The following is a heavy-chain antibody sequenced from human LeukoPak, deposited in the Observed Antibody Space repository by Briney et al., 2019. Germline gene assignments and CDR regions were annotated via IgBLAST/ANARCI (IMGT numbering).Heavy chain of an antibody. J-gene: IGHJ5*02. CDR3: ARVGRLRYYYGSERRGWFDP. V-gene: IGHV4-34*01. CDR1: GGSFRGYY. Sequence: SETLSLTCAVYGGSFRGYYWSWIRQPPGKGLEWIGEINHSGSTNYNPSLKSRVTISVDTSKNQFSLKLSSVTAADTAVYYCARVGRLRYYYGSERRGWFDPWGQGTLVTVSS. D-gene: IGHD3-10*01. CDR2: INHSGST.